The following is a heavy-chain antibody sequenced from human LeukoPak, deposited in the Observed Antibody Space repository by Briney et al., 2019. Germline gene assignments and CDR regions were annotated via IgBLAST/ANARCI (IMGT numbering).Heavy chain of an antibody. CDR2: IIGSGSST. D-gene: IGHD3-22*01. CDR1: GFTFSNAW. V-gene: IGHV3-23*01. J-gene: IGHJ4*02. Sequence: PGGSLRLSCAASGFTFSNAWMSWVRQAPGKGLEWVSAIIGSGSSTYYADSVKGRFTISRDNSKNTLYLQMNSLRAEDTAVYYCAKGTYYYDSSGYYGGYYFDYWGQGTLVTVSS. CDR3: AKGTYYYDSSGYYGGYYFDY.